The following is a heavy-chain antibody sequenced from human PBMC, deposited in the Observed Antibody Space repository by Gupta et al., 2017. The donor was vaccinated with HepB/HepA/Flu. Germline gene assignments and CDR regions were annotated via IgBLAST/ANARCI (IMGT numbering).Heavy chain of an antibody. V-gene: IGHV1-69*01. J-gene: IGHJ4*02. Sequence: QVQLVQSGAEVKKPGSSVKVSCKASGGTFSSYAISWVRQAPGQGLAWMGGIIPIFGTANYAQKFQGRVTITADESTSTAYMELSSLRSEDTAVYYCARARRTVQTYYYDSSGYYPFDYWGQGTLVTVSS. CDR3: ARARRTVQTYYYDSSGYYPFDY. CDR2: IIPIFGTA. D-gene: IGHD3-22*01. CDR1: GGTFSSYA.